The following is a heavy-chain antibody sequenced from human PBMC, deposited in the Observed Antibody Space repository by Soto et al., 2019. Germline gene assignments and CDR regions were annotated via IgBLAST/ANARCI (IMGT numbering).Heavy chain of an antibody. D-gene: IGHD3-3*01. V-gene: IGHV1-8*01. Sequence: QVQLVQSGAEVKKPGASVKVSCKASGYTFTSYDINWVRQATGQGLEWMGWMNPNSGNTGYAQKFQGRVARTRNTSVSTPYRELSSLRSEDTAVYYCASIDFWSGDHDYWGQGTLVTVSS. J-gene: IGHJ4*02. CDR2: MNPNSGNT. CDR3: ASIDFWSGDHDY. CDR1: GYTFTSYD.